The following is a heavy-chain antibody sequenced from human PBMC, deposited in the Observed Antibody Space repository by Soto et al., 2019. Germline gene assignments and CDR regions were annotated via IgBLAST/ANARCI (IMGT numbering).Heavy chain of an antibody. J-gene: IGHJ1*01. D-gene: IGHD2-2*01. CDR2: ISRSSNTI. V-gene: IGHV3-48*01. CDR1: GFTFSSYS. CDR3: ARGANLVTYAY. Sequence: GGSLRLSCAASGFTFSSYSMNWVRQAPGKGLEWVSYISRSSNTIYYADSVKGRFTISRDNAKNSLYLQMNSLRAEDTAVYYCARGANLVTYAYWAQGTLVPVSS.